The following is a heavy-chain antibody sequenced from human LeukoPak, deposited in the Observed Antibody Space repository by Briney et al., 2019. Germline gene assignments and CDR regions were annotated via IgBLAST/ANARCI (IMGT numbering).Heavy chain of an antibody. CDR1: GFTFDDYA. V-gene: IGHV3-9*03. J-gene: IGHJ4*02. Sequence: PGGSPRLSCAASGFTFDDYAMHWVRQAPGKGLEWVSGISWNSGSIGYADSVKGRFTISRDNAKNSLYLQMNSLRAEDMALYYCAKTIDSSVDGYFDYWGQGTLVTVSS. D-gene: IGHD3-22*01. CDR2: ISWNSGSI. CDR3: AKTIDSSVDGYFDY.